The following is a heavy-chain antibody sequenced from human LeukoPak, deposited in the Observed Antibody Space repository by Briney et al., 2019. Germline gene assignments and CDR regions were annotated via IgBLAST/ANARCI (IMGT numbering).Heavy chain of an antibody. V-gene: IGHV3-7*01. CDR2: IKRDGSEK. CDR3: ARDRFYNAFDF. J-gene: IGHJ4*02. D-gene: IGHD5-24*01. CDR1: GFTFNNYW. Sequence: GGSLRLSCVVSGFTFNNYWMSWVRQAPGKGLEWVANIKRDGSEKNYVDSVKGRFTISRDNAKNSLYLQMSNLRAEDTAVYYCARDRFYNAFDFWGQGALVTVSS.